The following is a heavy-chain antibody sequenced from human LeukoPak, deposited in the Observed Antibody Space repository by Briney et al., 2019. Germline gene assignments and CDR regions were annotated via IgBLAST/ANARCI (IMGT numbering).Heavy chain of an antibody. D-gene: IGHD6-19*01. Sequence: PSETLSLTCAVYGGSFSGYYWSWIRQPPGKGLEWIGEINHSGSTNYNPSLKSRVTISVDTSKNQFSLKLSSVTAADTAVYYCARGVTAVAGTVYYFDYWGQGTLVTVSS. J-gene: IGHJ4*02. CDR3: ARGVTAVAGTVYYFDY. V-gene: IGHV4-34*01. CDR2: INHSGST. CDR1: GGSFSGYY.